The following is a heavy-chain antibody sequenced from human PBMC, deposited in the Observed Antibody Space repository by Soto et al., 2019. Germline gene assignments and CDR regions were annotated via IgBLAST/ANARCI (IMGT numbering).Heavy chain of an antibody. CDR1: GSTFSRYE. V-gene: IGHV3-48*03. Sequence: LRLSCAASGSTFSRYEMNWVRQAPGKGLEWVSYISGSSSMIYYADSVKGRFTISRDNAKNSLYLQMNSLRAEDTAVYYCANDFWSEYSWGQGNLVTVSS. CDR2: ISGSSSMI. D-gene: IGHD3-3*01. J-gene: IGHJ5*02. CDR3: ANDFWSEYS.